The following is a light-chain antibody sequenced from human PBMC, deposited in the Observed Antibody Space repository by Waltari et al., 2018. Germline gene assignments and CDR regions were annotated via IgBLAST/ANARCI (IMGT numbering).Light chain of an antibody. Sequence: QSVLTQPPSVSAAPGQKVTISCSGSSSTIGKNYVSWYQQLPGTAPKLLIYENNKRPSGIPDRFSGSKSGTSATLGINGLQTGDEADYYCGTWDSSLSAWVFGGGTKLTVL. J-gene: IGLJ3*02. CDR2: ENN. CDR3: GTWDSSLSAWV. V-gene: IGLV1-51*02. CDR1: SSTIGKNY.